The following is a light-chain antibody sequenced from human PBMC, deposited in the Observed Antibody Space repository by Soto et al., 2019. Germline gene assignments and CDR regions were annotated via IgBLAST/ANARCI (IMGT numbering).Light chain of an antibody. J-gene: IGKJ5*01. V-gene: IGKV3-20*01. CDR2: GAS. CDR3: QQYGSSPQVT. Sequence: EIVLTQSPATLSLSAGDKATLSCRASQTVYSNYLAWYQQKPGQAPRLLVYGASDRAAGVPSRFSGSGSGTDFTLTISSLEPEDFAVFYCQQYGSSPQVTFGQGTRLEIK. CDR1: QTVYSNY.